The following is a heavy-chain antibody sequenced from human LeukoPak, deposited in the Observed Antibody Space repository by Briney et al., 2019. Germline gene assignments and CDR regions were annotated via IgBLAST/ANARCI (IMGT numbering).Heavy chain of an antibody. V-gene: IGHV4-59*02. D-gene: IGHD3-16*01. CDR1: GASVTDYY. Sequence: PSETLSLTCTVSGASVTDYYWSWIRQSPGTGLEWIGYIYNRGVINYNPSLRGRVTMSLDTSKNQLSLRLNSVTAADTAVYYCGRGERLGIDYWGQGALVAVSS. J-gene: IGHJ4*02. CDR2: IYNRGVI. CDR3: GRGERLGIDY.